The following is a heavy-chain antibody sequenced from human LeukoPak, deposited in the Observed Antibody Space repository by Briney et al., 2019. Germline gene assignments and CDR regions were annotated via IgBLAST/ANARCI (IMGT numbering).Heavy chain of an antibody. D-gene: IGHD3-22*01. CDR2: IYSGGST. Sequence: GGSLRLSYAASGFTVSSNYMSWVRQAPGKGLEWVSVIYSGGSTYYADSVKGRFTISRDNSKNTLYLQMNSLRAEDTAVYYCAREARYYDSSGYYYPDYWGQGTLVTVSS. CDR1: GFTVSSNY. V-gene: IGHV3-53*01. J-gene: IGHJ4*02. CDR3: AREARYYDSSGYYYPDY.